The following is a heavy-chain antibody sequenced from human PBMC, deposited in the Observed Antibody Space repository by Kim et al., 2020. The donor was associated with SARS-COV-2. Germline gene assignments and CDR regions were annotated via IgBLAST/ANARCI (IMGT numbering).Heavy chain of an antibody. D-gene: IGHD1-1*01. CDR1: GFTFNIYA. CDR3: AKGIRNWNNLYFDY. V-gene: IGHV3-23*01. CDR2: ISGSGGST. J-gene: IGHJ4*02. Sequence: GGSLRLSCAASGFTFNIYAMTWVRQAPGKGLEWVSVISGSGGSTYYADSVKGRFTISRDNSRNTLYLQMNSLRAEDTAVYYCAKGIRNWNNLYFDYWGQGTLVTVSS.